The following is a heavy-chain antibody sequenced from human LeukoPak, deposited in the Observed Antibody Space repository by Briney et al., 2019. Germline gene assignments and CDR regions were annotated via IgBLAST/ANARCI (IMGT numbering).Heavy chain of an antibody. Sequence: SETLSLTCTVSGGSISSDTYYWGWIRQSPGKGLEWIGSIHYSGSSYYNPSLKSRVTIFVDTSRDQFSLDLSSVTAADTAVYYCARDTHYYDSSGYYGAAFDIWGQGTMVTVSS. V-gene: IGHV4-39*07. D-gene: IGHD3-22*01. J-gene: IGHJ3*02. CDR2: IHYSGSS. CDR1: GGSISSDTYY. CDR3: ARDTHYYDSSGYYGAAFDI.